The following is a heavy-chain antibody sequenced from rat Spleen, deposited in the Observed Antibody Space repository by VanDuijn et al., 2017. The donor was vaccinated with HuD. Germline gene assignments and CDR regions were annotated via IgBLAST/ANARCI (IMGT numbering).Heavy chain of an antibody. Sequence: EVQLVESGGGLVQPGRSVKVSCTASGFTFSDYYMAWVRQAPKKGLDWVASISYEGSSTYYEDSVKGRFTISRDNAKSTLYLQMNSLRSEDTATYYCTRGGLSRFDYWGQGVMVTVSS. CDR2: ISYEGSST. J-gene: IGHJ2*01. CDR3: TRGGLSRFDY. D-gene: IGHD1-11*01. V-gene: IGHV5-22*01. CDR1: GFTFSDYY.